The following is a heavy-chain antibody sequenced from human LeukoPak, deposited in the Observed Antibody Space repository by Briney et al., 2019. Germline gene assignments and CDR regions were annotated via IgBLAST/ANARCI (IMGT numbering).Heavy chain of an antibody. CDR3: TRRDCSSFSCYSFDS. CDR2: IQTEHYSHAT. J-gene: IGHJ4*02. Sequence: PGGSLKLSCTTSGFTFSGFDIHWVRQASGKGLEWVGRIQTEHYSHATAYAASVKGRFTISRDDSKDTAYLQMNSLKAEDTAVYYCTRRDCSSFSCYSFDSWGQGILVTVSS. CDR1: GFTFSGFD. D-gene: IGHD2-2*01. V-gene: IGHV3-73*01.